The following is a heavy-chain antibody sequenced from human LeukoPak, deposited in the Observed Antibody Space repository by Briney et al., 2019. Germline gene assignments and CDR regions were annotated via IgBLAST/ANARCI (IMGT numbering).Heavy chain of an antibody. CDR2: INHSGGT. V-gene: IGHV4-34*01. CDR3: ARRRGYQLLNDYHYYMDV. J-gene: IGHJ6*03. Sequence: SETLSLTCAVYGGSFSGYYWSWIRQPPGRGLEWIGEINHSGGTNYKPSLKSRVTISVDTSKNQFSLKLSSVTAADTAVYYCARRRGYQLLNDYHYYMDVWSKGTTVTVSS. CDR1: GGSFSGYY. D-gene: IGHD2-2*01.